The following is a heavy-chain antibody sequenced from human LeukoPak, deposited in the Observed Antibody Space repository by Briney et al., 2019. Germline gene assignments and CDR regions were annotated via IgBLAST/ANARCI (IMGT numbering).Heavy chain of an antibody. Sequence: GASVKVSCKASGYTFTSYYMHWVRQAPGQGLEWMGIINPSGGSTSYAQKFQGRVTMTRDTSTSTVYMELSSLRSEDTAVYYCARGAVAVAGPLDWYYYYMDVWGKGTTVTVSS. J-gene: IGHJ6*03. CDR2: INPSGGST. CDR1: GYTFTSYY. CDR3: ARGAVAVAGPLDWYYYYMDV. D-gene: IGHD6-19*01. V-gene: IGHV1-46*01.